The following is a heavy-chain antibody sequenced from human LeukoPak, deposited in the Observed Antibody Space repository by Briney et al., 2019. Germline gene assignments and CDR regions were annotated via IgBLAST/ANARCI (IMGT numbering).Heavy chain of an antibody. Sequence: GGSLRLSCAASGFTFSSYGMHWVRQAPGKGLEWVAVIWYDGSNKYYADSVKGRFTISRDNSKNTLYLQMNSLRAEDTAVYYCARDKGAVWVVAATTYGMDVWGQGTTVTVSS. CDR2: IWYDGSNK. V-gene: IGHV3-33*01. J-gene: IGHJ6*02. CDR3: ARDKGAVWVVAATTYGMDV. D-gene: IGHD2-15*01. CDR1: GFTFSSYG.